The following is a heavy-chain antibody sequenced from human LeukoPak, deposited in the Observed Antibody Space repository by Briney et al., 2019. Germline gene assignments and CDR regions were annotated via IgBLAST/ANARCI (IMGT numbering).Heavy chain of an antibody. V-gene: IGHV4-34*01. D-gene: IGHD4-11*01. CDR3: ARGRYSNYRYDY. CDR2: INHSGST. Sequence: SETLSLTCAVYGGSFSGYYWSWIRQPPGKGLEWIGEINHSGSTNYNPSLKSRVTISVDTSKNQFSLKLSSVTAADTAFYFCARGRYSNYRYDYWGPGTLVSVSS. J-gene: IGHJ4*02. CDR1: GGSFSGYY.